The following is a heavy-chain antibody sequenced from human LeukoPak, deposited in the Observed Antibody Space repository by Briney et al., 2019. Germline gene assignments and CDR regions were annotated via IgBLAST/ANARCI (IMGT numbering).Heavy chain of an antibody. CDR2: SGTT. V-gene: IGHV4-30-4*01. CDR1: GASISSGAYH. J-gene: IGHJ5*02. CDR3: ATYYGSQGGSGS. Sequence: PSETLSLTCTVSGASISSGAYHWSWIRQAPGKGLEWIGHSGTTSYNPSLNGRVSISVDTSKNQFPLRLTSVTAADTAVYFCATYYGSQGGSGSWGQGTRVTVSS. D-gene: IGHD3-10*01.